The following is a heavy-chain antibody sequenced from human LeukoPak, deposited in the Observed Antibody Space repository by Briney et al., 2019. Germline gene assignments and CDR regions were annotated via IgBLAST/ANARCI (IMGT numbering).Heavy chain of an antibody. Sequence: GGSLRLSCAASGFTFSRYAMSWVRQPPGKGREWVSAISGSGGSTYYADSVKGRFTISRDNSKHTLYLQMNSLRAEDTAVYYCAKDLTYHYRPQFDPWGQGTLVTVSS. CDR1: GFTFSRYA. D-gene: IGHD3-10*01. J-gene: IGHJ5*02. CDR2: ISGSGGST. V-gene: IGHV3-23*01. CDR3: AKDLTYHYRPQFDP.